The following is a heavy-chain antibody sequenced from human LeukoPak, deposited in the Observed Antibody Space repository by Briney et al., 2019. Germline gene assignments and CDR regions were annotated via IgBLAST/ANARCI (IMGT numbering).Heavy chain of an antibody. D-gene: IGHD3-22*01. CDR1: GFTFSSYS. CDR2: ISSSSSYI. J-gene: IGHJ4*02. Sequence: PGGSLRLSCAASGFTFSSYSMNWVRQAPGKGLEWVSSISSSSSYIYYADSVKGRFTISRDNAKNSLYLQMNSLRAEDTAVYYCARDRPYYYDSSGYLDYWGQGTLVTVSS. V-gene: IGHV3-21*01. CDR3: ARDRPYYYDSSGYLDY.